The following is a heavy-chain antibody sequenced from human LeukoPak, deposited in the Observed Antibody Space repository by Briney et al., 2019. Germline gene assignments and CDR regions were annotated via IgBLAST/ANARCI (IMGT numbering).Heavy chain of an antibody. D-gene: IGHD1-1*01. CDR3: ARQTGTTYYYGMDV. V-gene: IGHV3-21*01. CDR1: GFNFRAYW. J-gene: IGHJ6*02. Sequence: GGSLRLSCTTSGFNFRAYWMGWVRQAPGKGLEWVSSISSSSSYIYYADSVKGRFTISRDNAKNSLYLQMNSLRAEDTAVYYCARQTGTTYYYGMDVWGQGTTVTVSS. CDR2: ISSSSSYI.